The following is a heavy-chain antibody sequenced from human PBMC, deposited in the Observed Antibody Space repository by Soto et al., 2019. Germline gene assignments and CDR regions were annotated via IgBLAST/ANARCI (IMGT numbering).Heavy chain of an antibody. Sequence: DVQLLESGGGVVQSGGSLRLSCSASGFAFSDYSMHWVRQAPGKGPEWVSAISGGGVNTYYASSVNGRFTISRNNSRNTLYLHMHSLRDDDTALYYCAKETYGSGWTLDSWGQGTRATVSS. V-gene: IGHV3-23*01. CDR1: GFAFSDYS. CDR2: ISGGGVNT. CDR3: AKETYGSGWTLDS. J-gene: IGHJ4*02. D-gene: IGHD6-19*01.